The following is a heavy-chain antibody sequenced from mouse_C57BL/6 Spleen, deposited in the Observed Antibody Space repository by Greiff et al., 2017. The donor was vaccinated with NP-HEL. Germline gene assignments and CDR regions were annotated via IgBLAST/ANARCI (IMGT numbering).Heavy chain of an antibody. CDR3: AREKAY. CDR2: ISYDGSN. Sequence: DVQLQESGPGLVKPSQSLSLTCSVPGYSITSGYYWNWIRQFPGNKLEWMGYISYDGSNNYNPSLKNRISITRDTSKNQFFLKLNSVTTEDTATYYCAREKAYWGQGTLVTVSA. CDR1: GYSITSGYY. V-gene: IGHV3-6*01. J-gene: IGHJ3*01.